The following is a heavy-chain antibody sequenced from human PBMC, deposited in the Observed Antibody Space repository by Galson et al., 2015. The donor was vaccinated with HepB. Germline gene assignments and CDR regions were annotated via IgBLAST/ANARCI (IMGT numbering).Heavy chain of an antibody. Sequence: SLRLSCAASGFTFRNSGMHWVRQTPGRGLEWVAVISYDGNSKYYADSVKGRFTVSRDNSKTTLWLQMNSLRAEDSAVYYCAKAKWELGWAPYYFDYWGQGTLVTVSS. J-gene: IGHJ4*02. D-gene: IGHD1-26*01. V-gene: IGHV3-30*18. CDR3: AKAKWELGWAPYYFDY. CDR2: ISYDGNSK. CDR1: GFTFRNSG.